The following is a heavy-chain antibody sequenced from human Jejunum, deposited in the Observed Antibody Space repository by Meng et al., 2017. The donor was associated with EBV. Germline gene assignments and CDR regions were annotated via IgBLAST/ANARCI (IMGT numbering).Heavy chain of an antibody. J-gene: IGHJ4*02. CDR1: GGPVSGHY. CDR3: RQAFCSAEAGCSDR. V-gene: IGHV4-34*01. CDR2: NNESGST. Sequence: QVHLQQWGAGLLKPSETLSLTCAAYGGPVSGHYWSWIRQSPGKRLEWIGENNESGSTNYNPSLKSRVIIFMDTSKNQFSLNLNSVIAADTAVYYCRQAFCSAEAGCSDRWGQGTLVTVAS. D-gene: IGHD3-3*01.